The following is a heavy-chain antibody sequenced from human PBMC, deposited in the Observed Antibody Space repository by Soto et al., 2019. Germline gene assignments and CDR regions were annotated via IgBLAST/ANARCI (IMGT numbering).Heavy chain of an antibody. Sequence: PSETLSLTCTVSGDSINSYYWSWIRRPPGKGLEWIGYIYYSGSTTYNPSLRSRVTISIATSKSQFSLRLNSVTAADTAVYYCAGFPATHRENWIDPWGEGTLVTVS. CDR3: AGFPATHRENWIDP. D-gene: IGHD2-2*01. V-gene: IGHV4-59*01. J-gene: IGHJ5*02. CDR1: GDSINSYY. CDR2: IYYSGST.